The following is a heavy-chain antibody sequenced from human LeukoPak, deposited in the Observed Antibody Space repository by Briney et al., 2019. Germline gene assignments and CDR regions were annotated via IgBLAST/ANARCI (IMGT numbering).Heavy chain of an antibody. CDR1: GFTFSSYA. V-gene: IGHV3-30-3*01. Sequence: GRSLRLSCAASGFTFSSYAMHWVRQAPGKGLEWVAVISYDGSNKYYADSVKGRFTISRDNSKNTLYLQMNSLRAEDTAVYYCARDLKDYGGNSPFDYWGQGTLVTVSS. CDR2: ISYDGSNK. CDR3: ARDLKDYGGNSPFDY. J-gene: IGHJ4*02. D-gene: IGHD4-23*01.